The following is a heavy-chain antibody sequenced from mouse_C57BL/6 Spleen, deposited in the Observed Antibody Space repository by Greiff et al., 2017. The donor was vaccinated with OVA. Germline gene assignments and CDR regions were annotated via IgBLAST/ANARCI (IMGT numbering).Heavy chain of an antibody. J-gene: IGHJ2*01. D-gene: IGHD1-1*01. CDR1: GYAFSSSW. CDR3: ARTPYYYGSSYTFDY. Sequence: VKLMESGPELVKPGASVKISCKASGYAFSSSWMNWVKQRPGKGLEWIGRIYPGDGDTNYNGKFKGKATLTADKSSSTAYMQLSSLTSEDSAVYFCARTPYYYGSSYTFDYWGQGTTLTVSS. CDR2: IYPGDGDT. V-gene: IGHV1-82*01.